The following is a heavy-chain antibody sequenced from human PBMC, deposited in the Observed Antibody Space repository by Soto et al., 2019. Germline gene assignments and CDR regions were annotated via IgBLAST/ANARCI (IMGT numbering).Heavy chain of an antibody. CDR2: ISGSGGST. Sequence: GGSLRLSCAASGFTFSSYGMSWVRQAPGKGLEWVSGISGSGGSTYYADSVKGRFTISRDNSKNTLYLQMNSPRAEDTAVYYCAKDTMPFDYWGQGTLVTVSS. D-gene: IGHD3-3*01. CDR3: AKDTMPFDY. CDR1: GFTFSSYG. J-gene: IGHJ4*02. V-gene: IGHV3-23*01.